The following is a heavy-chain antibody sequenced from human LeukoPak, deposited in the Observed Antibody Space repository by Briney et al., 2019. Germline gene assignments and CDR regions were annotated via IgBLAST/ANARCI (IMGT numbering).Heavy chain of an antibody. D-gene: IGHD3-22*01. V-gene: IGHV3-21*01. CDR3: ARGNYDSSGSRSYDAFDI. CDR1: GFTFSSYR. J-gene: IGHJ3*02. Sequence: GGSLRLSCAASGFTFSSYRMNWVRQAPGKGLEWVSSISSSSSYIYYADSVKGRFTISRDNAKNSLYLQMDSLRAEDTAVYYCARGNYDSSGSRSYDAFDIWGQGTMVTVSS. CDR2: ISSSSSYI.